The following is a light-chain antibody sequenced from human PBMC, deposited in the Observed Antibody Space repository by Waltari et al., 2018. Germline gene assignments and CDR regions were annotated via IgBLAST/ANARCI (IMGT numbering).Light chain of an antibody. CDR1: GSNIGART. J-gene: IGLJ2*01. CDR3: AAWDDTLNGVL. V-gene: IGLV1-44*01. CDR2: SNT. Sequence: QSVLTQSPSTSGTPGQTVTIFCSGSGSNIGARTVNWYQQLPGTAPKLLIYSNTQRPSGVPDRFSGSKSGSSASLAISRLQSEDEADYYCAAWDDTLNGVLFGGGTKLTVL.